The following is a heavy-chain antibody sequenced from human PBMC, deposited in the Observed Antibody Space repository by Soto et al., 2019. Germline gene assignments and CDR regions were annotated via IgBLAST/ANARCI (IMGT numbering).Heavy chain of an antibody. Sequence: SETLSLTCTVAGGSISSYYGSWIRQPPGKGLEWIGYIYYSGSTNYNPSLRSRVTISVDTSKNQFSLKLSSVTAADTAVYYCARTKNAAAGKYNGSAPWGQGTLVTVSS. J-gene: IGHJ5*02. D-gene: IGHD6-13*01. CDR1: GGSISSYY. CDR3: ARTKNAAAGKYNGSAP. V-gene: IGHV4-59*01. CDR2: IYYSGST.